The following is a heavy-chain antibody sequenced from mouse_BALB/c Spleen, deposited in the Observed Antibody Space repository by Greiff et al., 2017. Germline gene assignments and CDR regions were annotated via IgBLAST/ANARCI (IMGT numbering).Heavy chain of an antibody. CDR2: IDPANGNT. Sequence: EVQLQQSGAELVKPGASVKLSCTASGFNIKDTYMHWVKQRPEQGLEWIGRIDPANGNTKYDPKFQGKATITADTSSNTAYLQLSSLTSEDTAVYYCASIYYGNYPPYWGQGTTLTVSS. CDR3: ASIYYGNYPPY. D-gene: IGHD2-1*01. V-gene: IGHV14-3*02. J-gene: IGHJ2*01. CDR1: GFNIKDTY.